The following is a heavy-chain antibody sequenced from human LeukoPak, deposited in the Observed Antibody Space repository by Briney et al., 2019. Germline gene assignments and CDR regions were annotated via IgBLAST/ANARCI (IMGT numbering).Heavy chain of an antibody. Sequence: GGSLRLSCAACGFTFSSHWMTWVRQAPGKGLEWVANIKEDGSATHYVDSVKGRFTISRDNAKNSLYLQINSLRVEDTAVYYCARDFRVTFDYWGQGTLVTVSS. D-gene: IGHD5-18*01. CDR2: IKEDGSAT. V-gene: IGHV3-7*04. J-gene: IGHJ4*02. CDR3: ARDFRVTFDY. CDR1: GFTFSSHW.